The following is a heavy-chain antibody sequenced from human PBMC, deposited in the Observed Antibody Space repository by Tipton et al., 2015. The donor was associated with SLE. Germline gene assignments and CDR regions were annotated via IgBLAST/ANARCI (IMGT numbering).Heavy chain of an antibody. CDR1: GGSIGSQF. CDR3: AREFLNPVTTVHYYFDL. CDR2: ISDSGST. Sequence: TLSLTCTVSGGSIGSQFWSWIRQPPGKGREWIGYISDSGSTNYNPSLKSRVTISVDMSKNQVSLKLFSVTAADTAVYYCAREFLNPVTTVHYYFDLWGRGTLVTVSS. D-gene: IGHD4-11*01. J-gene: IGHJ2*01. V-gene: IGHV4-59*11.